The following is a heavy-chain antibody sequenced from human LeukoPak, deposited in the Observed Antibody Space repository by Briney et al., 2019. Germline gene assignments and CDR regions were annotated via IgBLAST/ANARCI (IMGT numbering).Heavy chain of an antibody. D-gene: IGHD3-10*01. CDR2: ISSSSSTI. CDR1: GFTFSSYS. V-gene: IGHV3-48*04. J-gene: IGHJ4*02. CDR3: ARDPTYGSGY. Sequence: PGGSLRLSCAASGFTFSSYSMNWVRQAPGKGLEWVSYISSSSSTIYYADSVKGRFTISRDNAKNSLYLQMNSLRAEDTAVYYCARDPTYGSGYWGQGTLVTVSS.